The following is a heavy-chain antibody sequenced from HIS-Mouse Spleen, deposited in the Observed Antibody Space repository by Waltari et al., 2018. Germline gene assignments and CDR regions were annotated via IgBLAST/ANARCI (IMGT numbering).Heavy chain of an antibody. Sequence: QVQLVQSGAEVKKPGASVKVSCKASGYTFTSYDLNLVRQATGQGLEWMGWMNPNSGNTGYAQKFQGRVTMTRNTSISTAYMELSSLRSEDTAVYYCARVLYDFWSGYYDAFDIWGQGTMVTVSS. CDR3: ARVLYDFWSGYYDAFDI. V-gene: IGHV1-8*01. CDR1: GYTFTSYD. CDR2: MNPNSGNT. D-gene: IGHD3-3*01. J-gene: IGHJ3*02.